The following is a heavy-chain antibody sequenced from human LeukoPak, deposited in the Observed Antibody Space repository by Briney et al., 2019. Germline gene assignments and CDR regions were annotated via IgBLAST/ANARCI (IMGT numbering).Heavy chain of an antibody. J-gene: IGHJ3*02. CDR1: GYTFTNYG. CDR3: ARDQSVRLLQTSSTYFKHVFAI. Sequence: GASVKVSCKTSGYTFTNYGISWVRQAPGLGPEWMGWISAYNGNTNYAQKVQGRVTMTTDTSTSTAYMELRSLRFDDTAGYYCARDQSVRLLQTSSTYFKHVFAIWGQGSMVTVSS. CDR2: ISAYNGNT. V-gene: IGHV1-18*01. D-gene: IGHD6-13*01.